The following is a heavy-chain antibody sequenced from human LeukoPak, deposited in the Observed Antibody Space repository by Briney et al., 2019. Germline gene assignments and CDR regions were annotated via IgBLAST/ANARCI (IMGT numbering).Heavy chain of an antibody. Sequence: PGGSLRLSCAASGFTFSNYNMHWVRQAPGKGLEWVSSISSSSSYIYYADSVKGRFTISRDNAKNSLYLQMNSLRAEDTAVYYCARDPGLLWFASFFDYWGQGTLVTVSS. V-gene: IGHV3-21*01. J-gene: IGHJ4*02. CDR1: GFTFSNYN. CDR3: ARDPGLLWFASFFDY. D-gene: IGHD3-10*01. CDR2: ISSSSSYI.